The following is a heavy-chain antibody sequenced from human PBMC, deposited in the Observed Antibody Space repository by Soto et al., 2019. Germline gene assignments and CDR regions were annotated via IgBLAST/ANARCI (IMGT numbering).Heavy chain of an antibody. CDR2: IIPFLGVT. V-gene: IGHV1-69*02. D-gene: IGHD3-10*01. CDR1: GGTYSPYT. J-gene: IGHJ4*02. CDR3: XXXXXXXVSTWSFGGL. Sequence: QVQLVQSGAEVKKPGSSVKVSCKSSGGTYSPYTINWVRQAPGQGLEWMGRIIPFLGVTNYGVKFQARVTITADKATNTAXXXXXXXXXXXXXXXXXXXXXXXXVSTWSFGGLWGRGTLVTVSS.